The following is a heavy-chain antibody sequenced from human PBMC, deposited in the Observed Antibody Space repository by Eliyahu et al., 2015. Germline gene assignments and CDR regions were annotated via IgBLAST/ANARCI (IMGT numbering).Heavy chain of an antibody. D-gene: IGHD4-23*01. J-gene: IGHJ4*02. CDR3: ARDHDYSGNYLED. CDR1: GFXFSDSA. CDR2: IWYDGSNQ. Sequence: QVRLVESGGGVVQPGRSLXLSXSAXGFXFSDSAMHXVRXAAGKGLEWVAIIWYDGSNQYYADSVKGRFTISRDNSKNTVSLQMNSLRGEDTAIYYCARDHDYSGNYLEDWGQGTLVAVSS. V-gene: IGHV3-33*01.